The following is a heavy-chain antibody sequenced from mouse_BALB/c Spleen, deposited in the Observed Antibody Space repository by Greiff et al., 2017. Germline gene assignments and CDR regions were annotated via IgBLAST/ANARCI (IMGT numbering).Heavy chain of an antibody. Sequence: EVKLVESGPELVKPGASVKISCKTSGYTFTEYTMHWVKQSHGKSLEWIGGINPNNGGTSYNQKFKGKATLTVDKSSSTAYMELRSLTSEDSAVYYCARCYDYDGYYYAMDYWGQGTSVTVSS. J-gene: IGHJ4*01. CDR1: GYTFTEYT. D-gene: IGHD2-4*01. CDR2: INPNNGGT. CDR3: ARCYDYDGYYYAMDY. V-gene: IGHV1-18*01.